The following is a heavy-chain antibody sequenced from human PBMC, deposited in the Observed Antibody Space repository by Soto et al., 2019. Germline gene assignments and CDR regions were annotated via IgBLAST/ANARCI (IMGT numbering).Heavy chain of an antibody. Sequence: GGSLRLSCAASGFTFSSYSMNWVRQAPGKGLEWVSYISSSSSTIYYADSVKGRFTISRDNAKNSLYLQMDSLRDEDTAVYYCARCKGITIFGVACVGMDVWGQGTTVTVYS. CDR1: GFTFSSYS. D-gene: IGHD3-3*01. V-gene: IGHV3-48*02. CDR2: ISSSSSTI. CDR3: ARCKGITIFGVACVGMDV. J-gene: IGHJ6*02.